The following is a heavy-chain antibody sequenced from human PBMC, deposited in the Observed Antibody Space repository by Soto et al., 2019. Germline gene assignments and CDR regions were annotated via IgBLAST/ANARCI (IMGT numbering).Heavy chain of an antibody. D-gene: IGHD2-15*01. Sequence: ASVKVSCKASGYTFTSYDINWVRQATGQGLEWMGWMNPNSGSTGYAQKFQGRVTMTRNTSISTAYMELSSLRSEDTAVYYCARGIRDIVVVVAADYYYYYMDVWGKGTTVTVSS. CDR1: GYTFTSYD. J-gene: IGHJ6*03. CDR3: ARGIRDIVVVVAADYYYYYMDV. V-gene: IGHV1-8*01. CDR2: MNPNSGST.